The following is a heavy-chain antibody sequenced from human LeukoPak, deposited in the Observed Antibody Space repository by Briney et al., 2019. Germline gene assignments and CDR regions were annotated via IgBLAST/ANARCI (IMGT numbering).Heavy chain of an antibody. Sequence: GSLRLSCVASGFSVSSKYMSWVRQAPGKGLEWVSALYSGGTTYYADSVKGRFTISRDNSKNTLYLQLNSLRAEDTAVYYCAREGCRRDTSCYRGAFDIWGQGTMVTVSS. CDR2: LYSGGTT. D-gene: IGHD2-2*01. CDR3: AREGCRRDTSCYRGAFDI. V-gene: IGHV3-53*01. CDR1: GFSVSSKY. J-gene: IGHJ3*02.